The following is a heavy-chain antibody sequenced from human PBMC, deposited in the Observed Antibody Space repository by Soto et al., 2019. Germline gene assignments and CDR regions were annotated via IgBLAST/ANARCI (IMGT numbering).Heavy chain of an antibody. Sequence: QVELQQSGPRLVKPSETLSLTCSVSSGPSSSHNWGWIRQSPGRGLEWIGCVYYTGGTSYNPTLRIRVTVSADTSTNPISLTRSSVTAADTAVYYCVRQWIGHLHGLVDVWGQGTTVSVSS. CDR3: VRQWIGHLHGLVDV. CDR1: SGPSSSHN. V-gene: IGHV4-59*08. D-gene: IGHD3-10*01. CDR2: VYYTGGT. J-gene: IGHJ6*02.